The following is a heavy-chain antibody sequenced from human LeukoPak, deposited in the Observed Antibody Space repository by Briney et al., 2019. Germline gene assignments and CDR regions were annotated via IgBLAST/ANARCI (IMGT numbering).Heavy chain of an antibody. D-gene: IGHD3-3*01. CDR3: ARAEDDFWSGYQRGYFDY. CDR1: GGSTSSGGYY. V-gene: IGHV4-31*03. Sequence: SETLSLTCTVSGGSTSSGGYYWSWIRQHPGKGLEWIGYIYYSGSTYYNPSLKSRVTISVDTSKNKFSLKLSYVTAADTAVYYCARAEDDFWSGYQRGYFDYWGQGTLVTVSS. J-gene: IGHJ4*02. CDR2: IYYSGST.